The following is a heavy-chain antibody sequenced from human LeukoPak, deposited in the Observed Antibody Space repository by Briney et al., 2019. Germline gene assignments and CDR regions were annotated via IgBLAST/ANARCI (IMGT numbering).Heavy chain of an antibody. CDR2: ISYDGSNK. J-gene: IGHJ4*02. Sequence: GGSLRLSCAASGFTFSSYAMHWVRQAAGKGLEWVAVISYDGSNKYYADSVKGRFTISRDNSKNTLYLQMNSLRAEDTAVYYCARDRSIIAVAGLIDYWGQGTLLTVSS. CDR1: GFTFSSYA. D-gene: IGHD6-19*01. CDR3: ARDRSIIAVAGLIDY. V-gene: IGHV3-30*04.